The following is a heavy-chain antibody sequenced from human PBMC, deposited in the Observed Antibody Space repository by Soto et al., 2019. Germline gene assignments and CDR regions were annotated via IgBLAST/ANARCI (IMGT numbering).Heavy chain of an antibody. Sequence: QVQLQESGPGLVKPSETLSLTCTVSGAPITTTKWWAWVRLPPGKGLEWIGELSRGDERSSNPSLEGRFTMSLDKSNNHCSLKLTSVTAADPAIYYCATQTISYTCGVWGRGTSVTVSS. V-gene: IGHV4-4*02. CDR2: LSRGDER. J-gene: IGHJ6*02. CDR3: ATQTISYTCGV. D-gene: IGHD4-4*01. CDR1: GAPITTTKW.